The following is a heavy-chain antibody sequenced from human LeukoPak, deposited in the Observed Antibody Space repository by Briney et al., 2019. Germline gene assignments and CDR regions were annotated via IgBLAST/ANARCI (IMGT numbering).Heavy chain of an antibody. V-gene: IGHV4-59*05. CDR1: GFTFSSYG. CDR3: VKSGGYGLIDY. J-gene: IGHJ4*02. D-gene: IGHD6-19*01. Sequence: PGGSLRLSCAASGFTFSSYGMSWVRQAPGKGLEWIGSIYYSGSTYYNASLQSRVTISIDMSKNQFSLRLSSVTAADTAMYYCVKSGGYGLIDYWGQGTLVTVSS. CDR2: IYYSGST.